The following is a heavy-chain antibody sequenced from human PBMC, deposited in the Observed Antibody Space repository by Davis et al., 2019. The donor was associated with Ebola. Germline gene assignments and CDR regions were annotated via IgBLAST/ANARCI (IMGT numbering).Heavy chain of an antibody. CDR3: ARTLTTPTHYYYGMDV. V-gene: IGHV5-51*01. Sequence: GESLKISCKGSGYSFTSYWIGWVRQMPGKGLEWMGIIYPGDSDTRYSPSFQGQVTISADKSISTAYLQWSSLKASDTAMYYCARTLTTPTHYYYGMDVWGQGTTVTVSS. D-gene: IGHD1-14*01. J-gene: IGHJ6*02. CDR1: GYSFTSYW. CDR2: IYPGDSDT.